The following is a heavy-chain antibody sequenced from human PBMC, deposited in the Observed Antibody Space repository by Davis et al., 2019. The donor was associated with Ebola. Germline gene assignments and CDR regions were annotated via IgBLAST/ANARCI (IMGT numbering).Heavy chain of an antibody. V-gene: IGHV4-59*12. J-gene: IGHJ4*02. D-gene: IGHD2-2*02. CDR2: IYYSGST. CDR1: GGSISSYY. CDR3: ARGIPDHFDH. Sequence: MPSETLSLTCTVSGGSISSYYWSWIRQPPGKGLEWIGYIYYSGSTKNNPSLKSRVTISVDTSKNQFSLRLSSVTAADTALYYCARGIPDHFDHWGQGTLVTVSS.